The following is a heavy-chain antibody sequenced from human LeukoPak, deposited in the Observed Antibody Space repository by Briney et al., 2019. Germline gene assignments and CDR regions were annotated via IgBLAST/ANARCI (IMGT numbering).Heavy chain of an antibody. CDR1: GDSVISDSYY. D-gene: IGHD6-13*01. CDR2: ISYSGST. CDR3: ARWVAAGGYFYFDY. J-gene: IGHJ4*02. V-gene: IGHV4-61*01. Sequence: SGTVSLTCTVSGDSVISDSYYWSWIRQPPGKGLEWIGYISYSGSTNYNPSLKSRVTISVDTSKNQFSLRLSSVTAADTAVYYCARWVAAGGYFYFDYWGQGTLVTVSS.